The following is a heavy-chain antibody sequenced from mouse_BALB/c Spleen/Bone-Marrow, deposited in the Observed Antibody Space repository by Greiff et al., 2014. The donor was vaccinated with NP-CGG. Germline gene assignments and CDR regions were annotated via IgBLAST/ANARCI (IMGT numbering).Heavy chain of an antibody. CDR1: GFTFSSYA. V-gene: IGHV5-6-5*01. D-gene: IGHD2-4*01. Sequence: DVHLVESGGGLVKPGGSLKLSCAASGFTFSSYAMSWVRQTPEKGLEWVASISSGGSTYYPDSVKGRFTISRDNARNILYLQMSSLRSEDTAMYYCARDDYDDQYYFDYWGQGTTLTVSS. CDR2: ISSGGST. J-gene: IGHJ2*01. CDR3: ARDDYDDQYYFDY.